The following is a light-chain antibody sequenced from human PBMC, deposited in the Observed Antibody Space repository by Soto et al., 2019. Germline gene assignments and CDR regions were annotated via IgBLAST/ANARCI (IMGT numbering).Light chain of an antibody. J-gene: IGLJ3*02. Sequence: QSALTQPASVSGSPGQSITISCTGTSSDIGGYNYVSWYQQHPGKAPKVMIYEVSNRSSGVSNRFSGSKSGNTASLTISGLQAEDEADYSCSSYTRSSTWVFGGGTQLTVL. CDR3: SSYTRSSTWV. CDR1: SSDIGGYNY. CDR2: EVS. V-gene: IGLV2-14*01.